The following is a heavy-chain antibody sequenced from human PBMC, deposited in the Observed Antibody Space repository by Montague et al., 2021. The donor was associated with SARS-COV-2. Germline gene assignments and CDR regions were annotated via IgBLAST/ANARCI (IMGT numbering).Heavy chain of an antibody. CDR3: ARGGYYDNTGYYSDYYYNMDV. J-gene: IGHJ6*02. CDR2: IFHSGRT. CDR1: GGSIDSFY. D-gene: IGHD3-22*01. Sequence: SETLSLTCTVSGGSIDSFYCSWIRRPPGKGLEWIGCIFHSGRTYXNPSFKGRVSMSVDTSKNQVSLRLSSLTAADTAVYYCARGGYYDNTGYYSDYYYNMDVWGQGTTVTVSS. V-gene: IGHV4-59*01.